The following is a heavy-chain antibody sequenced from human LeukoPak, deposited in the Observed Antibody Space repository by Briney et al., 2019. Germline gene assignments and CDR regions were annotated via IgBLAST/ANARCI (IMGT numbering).Heavy chain of an antibody. CDR1: GYTFTVYY. CDR3: ASNFAPEAMVRGGGYFDY. D-gene: IGHD3-10*01. J-gene: IGHJ4*02. CDR2: INPNSGGT. Sequence: ASVTVSCKASGYTFTVYYMHWVRQAPGQGLEWMGWINPNSGGTNYAQKFQGRVTMTRDTSISTAYMELSRLRSDDTAVYYCASNFAPEAMVRGGGYFDYWGQGTLVTVSS. V-gene: IGHV1-2*02.